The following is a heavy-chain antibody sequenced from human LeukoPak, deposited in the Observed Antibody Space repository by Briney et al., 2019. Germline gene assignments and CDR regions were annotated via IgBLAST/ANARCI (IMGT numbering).Heavy chain of an antibody. Sequence: PGGSLRLSCTASGFTFSNYWMSWVRQAPGKGLEWVANIKQDGSEKHYVDSVTGRFTISRDNAKNSLYLQIHSLRAEDTAVYYSAREPTSWYVSEGGFDYWGQGTLVTVSS. CDR1: GFTFSNYW. CDR3: AREPTSWYVSEGGFDY. V-gene: IGHV3-7*01. CDR2: IKQDGSEK. D-gene: IGHD6-13*01. J-gene: IGHJ4*02.